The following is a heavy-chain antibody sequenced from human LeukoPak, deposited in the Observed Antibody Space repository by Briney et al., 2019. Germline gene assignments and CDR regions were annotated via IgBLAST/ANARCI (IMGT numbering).Heavy chain of an antibody. V-gene: IGHV3-15*01. D-gene: IGHD6-19*01. Sequence: GGSLRLSCAASGFTFSNAWMSWVRQAPGKGLEWVGRIKSKTDGGTTDYAAPVKGRFTVSRDDSKNTLYLQMNSLKTEDTAVYYCTSLSSGWYRADYXGQGXXVTV. CDR3: TSLSSGWYRADY. J-gene: IGHJ4*02. CDR1: GFTFSNAW. CDR2: IKSKTDGGTT.